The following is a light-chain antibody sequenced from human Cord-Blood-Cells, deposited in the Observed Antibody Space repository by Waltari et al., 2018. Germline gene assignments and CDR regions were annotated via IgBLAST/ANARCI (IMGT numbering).Light chain of an antibody. CDR1: SSDVGSYTL. CDR2: EGS. J-gene: IGLJ3*02. Sequence: QSALTQPASVSGSPGQSITISCTGTSSDVGSYTLVSWYQQHPGKAPKLMIYEGSTRPSGVSNRFSGSKTGNTDSLTISGLQAEDEADYYCCSYAGSNWVFGGGTKLTVL. V-gene: IGLV2-23*01. CDR3: CSYAGSNWV.